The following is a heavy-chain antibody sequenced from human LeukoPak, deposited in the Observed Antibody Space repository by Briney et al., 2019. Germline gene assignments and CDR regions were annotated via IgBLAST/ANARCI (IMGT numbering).Heavy chain of an antibody. Sequence: PSETLSLTCTVSGGSISSGGYYWSWIRQHPGKGLEWIGYIYYSGSTYYNPSLKSRVTISVDTSKNQFSLKLSSVTAADTAVYYCARLRENYYDSSGYYYFDYWGQGTTVTVSS. CDR3: ARLRENYYDSSGYYYFDY. CDR1: GGSISSGGYY. V-gene: IGHV4-31*03. CDR2: IYYSGST. D-gene: IGHD3-22*01. J-gene: IGHJ4*03.